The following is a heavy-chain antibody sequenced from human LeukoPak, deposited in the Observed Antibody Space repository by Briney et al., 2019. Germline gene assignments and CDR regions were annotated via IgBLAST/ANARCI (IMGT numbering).Heavy chain of an antibody. CDR2: IRYDGSNK. Sequence: PGGSLRLSCAASGFTFSSYGMHWVRQAPGKGLEWVAFIRYDGSNKYYADSVKGRFTISRDNSKNTLYLQMNSLRAEDTAVYYCAKGLDLLYYFDYWGQGTLVTVSS. CDR1: GFTFSSYG. J-gene: IGHJ4*02. CDR3: AKGLDLLYYFDY. V-gene: IGHV3-30*02.